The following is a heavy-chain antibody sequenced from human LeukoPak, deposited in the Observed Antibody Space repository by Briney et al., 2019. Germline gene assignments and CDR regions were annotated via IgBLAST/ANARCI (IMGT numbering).Heavy chain of an antibody. J-gene: IGHJ5*02. CDR1: GFTFDDYA. D-gene: IGHD6-13*01. CDR2: ISWNSGNI. V-gene: IGHV3-9*01. CDR3: VKGATSSWYDWFDP. Sequence: PGMSLRLYCAASGFTFDDYAMHWVRQARGRGLEWVSGISWNSGNIVYADSVKGRFTISRDNAKNSLYLQMDSLRPEDTAFYYCVKGATSSWYDWFDPWGQGTLVTVSS.